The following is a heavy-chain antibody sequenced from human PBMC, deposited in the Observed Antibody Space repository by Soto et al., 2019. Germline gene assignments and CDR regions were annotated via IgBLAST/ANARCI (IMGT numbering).Heavy chain of an antibody. CDR2: IYDSGSS. V-gene: IGHV4-30-4*01. CDR3: SREKGYISGPKNFDY. CDR1: GASISSGDYF. D-gene: IGHD5-12*01. Sequence: SETLSLTCTVSGASISSGDYFWSWIRQSPGKGLEWIGYIYDSGSSYYNPSLKSRVTMSVDTSKNQFSLKLRSVTAADTAVYYCSREKGYISGPKNFDYWGQGTLVTVSS. J-gene: IGHJ4*02.